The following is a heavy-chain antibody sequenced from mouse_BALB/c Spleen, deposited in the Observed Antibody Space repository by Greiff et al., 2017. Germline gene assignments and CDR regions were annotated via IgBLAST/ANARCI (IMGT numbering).Heavy chain of an antibody. Sequence: EVQLQESGPGLVRPSQSLSLTCTVTGYSITSDYAWNWIRQFPGNKLEWMGYISYSGSTSYNPSLKSRISITRDTSKNQFFLQLNSVTTEDTATYYCARGGNYYGSSYGWFAYWGQGTLVTVSA. CDR3: ARGGNYYGSSYGWFAY. D-gene: IGHD1-1*01. V-gene: IGHV3-2*02. CDR2: ISYSGST. CDR1: GYSITSDYA. J-gene: IGHJ3*01.